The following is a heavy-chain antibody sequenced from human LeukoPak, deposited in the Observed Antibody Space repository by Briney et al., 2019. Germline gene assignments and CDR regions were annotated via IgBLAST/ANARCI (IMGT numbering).Heavy chain of an antibody. CDR2: IWYNGNDK. CDR1: GFSFSGYG. V-gene: IGHV3-33*01. J-gene: IGHJ4*02. Sequence: GGSLRLSCAASGFSFSGYGMHWVRQAPGKGLEWVAVIWYNGNDKDYADSVKGRFTISRDNSKNTLYLQMNSLRVEDTAVYYCARDSGSRSYWGPDYWGQGTLVTVSS. CDR3: ARDSGSRSYWGPDY. D-gene: IGHD3-10*01.